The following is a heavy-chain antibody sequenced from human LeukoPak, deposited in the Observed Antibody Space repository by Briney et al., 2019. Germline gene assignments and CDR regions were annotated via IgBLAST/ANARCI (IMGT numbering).Heavy chain of an antibody. D-gene: IGHD3-3*01. CDR2: IYYSGST. V-gene: IGHV4-59*08. Sequence: SETLSLTCTVSGGSISSYYWSWIRQPPGKGLEWIGYIYYSGSTNYNPSLKSRVTISVDTSKNQFSLKLSSVTAADTAVYYCARSLRFLEWLQDYYYYGMDVWGQGTTVTASS. CDR1: GGSISSYY. J-gene: IGHJ6*02. CDR3: ARSLRFLEWLQDYYYYGMDV.